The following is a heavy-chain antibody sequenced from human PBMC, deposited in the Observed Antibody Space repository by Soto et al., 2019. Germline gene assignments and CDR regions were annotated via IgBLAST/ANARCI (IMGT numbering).Heavy chain of an antibody. V-gene: IGHV1-18*01. J-gene: IGHJ6*02. CDR2: INTYNGNT. D-gene: IGHD3-16*01. Sequence: QVQLVQSGAEVKNPGASVKVSCKASGYTFTRYGIVWARQAPGLGLAWMGWINTYNGNTNYAQNVQGRVTLTTDTSTSTAYMELRSLRSNDTAIYYCAMVDVYVTPSPQDVWGQGTTVIVSS. CDR1: GYTFTRYG. CDR3: AMVDVYVTPSPQDV.